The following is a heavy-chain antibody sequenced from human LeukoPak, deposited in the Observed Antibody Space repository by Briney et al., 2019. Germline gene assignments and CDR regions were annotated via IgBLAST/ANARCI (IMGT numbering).Heavy chain of an antibody. CDR1: GYTFTSYG. J-gene: IGHJ4*02. CDR3: ARNRGRPYYYDSSGYLDY. D-gene: IGHD3-22*01. CDR2: ISAYNGNT. V-gene: IGHV1-18*01. Sequence: GASVKVSCKASGYTFTSYGISWVRQAPGQGLEWMGWISAYNGNTNYAQKLQGRVTMTTDTSTSTAYMELRSLRSDDTAVHYCARNRGRPYYYDSSGYLDYWGQGTLVTVSS.